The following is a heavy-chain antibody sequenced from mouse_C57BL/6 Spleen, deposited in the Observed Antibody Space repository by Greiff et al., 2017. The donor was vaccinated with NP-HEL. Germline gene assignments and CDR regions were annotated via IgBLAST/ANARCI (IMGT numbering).Heavy chain of an antibody. CDR2: IYPGDGDT. CDR1: GYAFSSSW. Sequence: QVQLQQSGPELVKPGASGKISCKASGYAFSSSWMNWVKQRPGKGLEWFGRIYPGDGDTNYNGTFKGKATLTAAKSSSTAYMQLSRLTSEHSAVSFCARDYYGSSNAMDYWGQGNSDTVSS. CDR3: ARDYYGSSNAMDY. J-gene: IGHJ4*01. V-gene: IGHV1-82*01. D-gene: IGHD1-1*01.